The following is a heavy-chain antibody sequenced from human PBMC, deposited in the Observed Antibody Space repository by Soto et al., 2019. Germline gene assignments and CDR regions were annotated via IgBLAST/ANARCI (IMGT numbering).Heavy chain of an antibody. V-gene: IGHV4-34*01. CDR3: ARTVLGPDLLADSFVDYYYYMDV. J-gene: IGHJ6*03. CDR1: GGPFSGYY. D-gene: IGHD3-9*01. Sequence: TSETLSLTCAVYGGPFSGYYWTWIRQPPGKVLEWIGEINHSGSTNYNPSLQSRVTISVDTSRGQFSLRLNSVTAADTAVYYCARTVLGPDLLADSFVDYYYYMDVWGQGTTVTVSS. CDR2: INHSGST.